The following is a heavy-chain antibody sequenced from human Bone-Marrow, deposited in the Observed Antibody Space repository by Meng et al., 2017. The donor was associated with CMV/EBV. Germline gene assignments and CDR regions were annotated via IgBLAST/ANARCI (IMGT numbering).Heavy chain of an antibody. V-gene: IGHV1-18*01. CDR2: ISAYNGNT. D-gene: IGHD5-12*01. Sequence: ASVKVSCKASGYTFTSYGISWVRQAPGQGLEWMGWISAYNGNTNYAQKLQGRVTMTTDTSTSTAYMELRSLRSDDTAVYYCARDQQWLRLPHYFDYWGQGTLVTVSS. CDR3: ARDQQWLRLPHYFDY. CDR1: GYTFTSYG. J-gene: IGHJ4*02.